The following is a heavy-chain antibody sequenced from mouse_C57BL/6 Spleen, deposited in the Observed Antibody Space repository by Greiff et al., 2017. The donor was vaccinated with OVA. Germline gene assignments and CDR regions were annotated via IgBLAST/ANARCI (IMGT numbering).Heavy chain of an antibody. V-gene: IGHV5-4*01. CDR3: AREDYYYGSSYWYFDV. D-gene: IGHD1-1*01. J-gene: IGHJ1*03. Sequence: EVQGVESGGGLVKPGGFLKLSCAASGFTFSSYAMSWVRQTPEKRLEWVATISDGGSYTYYPDNVKGRFTISRDNAKNNLYLQMSHLKSEDTAMYYWAREDYYYGSSYWYFDVWGTGTTVTVSS. CDR1: GFTFSSYA. CDR2: ISDGGSYT.